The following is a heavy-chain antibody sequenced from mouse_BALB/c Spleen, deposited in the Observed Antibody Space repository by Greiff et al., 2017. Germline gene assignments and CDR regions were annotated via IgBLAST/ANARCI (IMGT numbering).Heavy chain of an antibody. CDR3: ARSYESRGYRAMDY. CDR1: GFTFSSYA. Sequence: EVHLVESGGGLVKPGGSLKLSCAASGFTFSSYAMSWVRQSPEKRLEWVAEISSGGSYTYYPDTVTGRFTISRDNAKNTLYLEMSSLRSEDTAMYYCARSYESRGYRAMDYWGQGTSVTVSS. CDR2: ISSGGSYT. V-gene: IGHV5-9-4*01. J-gene: IGHJ4*01. D-gene: IGHD1-1*01.